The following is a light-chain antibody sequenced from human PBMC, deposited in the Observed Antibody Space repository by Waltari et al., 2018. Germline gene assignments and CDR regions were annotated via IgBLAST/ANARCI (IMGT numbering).Light chain of an antibody. Sequence: QAALTQPPSVSGSPGQSVTISCTGTSRDIGGYTYVSWYQQHPGKAPKLMIYDVSKRPSGVSDRFSGSKSGNTASLTISGLQAEDEADYYCSSYAGSNTFVFGSGTKLTVL. CDR3: SSYAGSNTFV. CDR1: SRDIGGYTY. V-gene: IGLV2-11*01. CDR2: DVS. J-gene: IGLJ6*01.